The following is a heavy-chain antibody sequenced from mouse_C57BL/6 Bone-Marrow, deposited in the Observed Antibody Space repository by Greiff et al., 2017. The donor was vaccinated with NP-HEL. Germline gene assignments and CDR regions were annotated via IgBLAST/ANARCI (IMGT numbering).Heavy chain of an antibody. J-gene: IGHJ4*01. V-gene: IGHV5-4*03. Sequence: EVKVVESGGGLVKPGGSLKLSCAASGFTFSSYAMSWVRQTPEKRLEWVATISDGGSYTYYPDNVKGRFTISRDNAKTNRYLQMSHLKSEATAMYYCARALWLRGAYYYAMDYWGQGTSVTVSS. D-gene: IGHD2-2*01. CDR1: GFTFSSYA. CDR2: ISDGGSYT. CDR3: ARALWLRGAYYYAMDY.